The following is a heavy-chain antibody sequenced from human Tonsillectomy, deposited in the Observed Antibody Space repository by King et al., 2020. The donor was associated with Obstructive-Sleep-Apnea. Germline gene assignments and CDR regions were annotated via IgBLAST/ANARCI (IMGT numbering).Heavy chain of an antibody. J-gene: IGHJ4*02. D-gene: IGHD3-10*01. V-gene: IGHV3-23*04. CDR1: GFTFSNYA. Sequence: VQLVESGGGMVQPGGSLRLSCLASGFTFSNYAISWVRQAPGKGLEWVSAINTRATTFYAGSVGGRVTISRDNSKYTVNLQVNSLRAEHTALYYCAKEGGGSGIYWIDSWGQGTLVTVSS. CDR2: INTRATT. CDR3: AKEGGGSGIYWIDS.